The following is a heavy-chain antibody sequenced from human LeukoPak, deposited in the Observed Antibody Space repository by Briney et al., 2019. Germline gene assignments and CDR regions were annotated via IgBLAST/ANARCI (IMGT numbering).Heavy chain of an antibody. V-gene: IGHV1-18*04. J-gene: IGHJ5*02. Sequence: ASVKVSCKASGHTFISYGISWVRQAPGQGLEWMGWISAYNGNTDYAQKLQGRVTMTTDTSTSTAYMELRSLRSDDTAVYYCARDKRHTYYYDSSDYFRWFDPWGQGTLVTASS. D-gene: IGHD3-22*01. CDR2: ISAYNGNT. CDR3: ARDKRHTYYYDSSDYFRWFDP. CDR1: GHTFISYG.